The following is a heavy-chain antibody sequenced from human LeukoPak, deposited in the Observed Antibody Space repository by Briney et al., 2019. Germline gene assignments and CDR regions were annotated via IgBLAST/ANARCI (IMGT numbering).Heavy chain of an antibody. J-gene: IGHJ3*02. Sequence: ASVKVSCKASGYTFTGYYIHWVRQAPAQGLEWMGRINPNSAGTNYAQTFQGRVTMTRDTSISTAYIDLSRLTSADTAVYYCARPCSSTSCQFYDAFDIWGQGTMVTVSS. CDR2: INPNSAGT. D-gene: IGHD2-2*01. CDR3: ARPCSSTSCQFYDAFDI. V-gene: IGHV1-2*06. CDR1: GYTFTGYY.